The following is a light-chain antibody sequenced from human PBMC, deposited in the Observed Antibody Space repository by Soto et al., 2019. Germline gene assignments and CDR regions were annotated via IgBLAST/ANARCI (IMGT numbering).Light chain of an antibody. V-gene: IGKV3-15*01. CDR2: GTS. CDR3: QQYNNWPLT. J-gene: IGKJ4*01. Sequence: ETVMTQSPVTLSVSPGERATLSCRASQSVRDNLAWYQQKPGQPPRLLIYGTSTRATGIPARFSGSGSGTEFTLTISSLQSEDFAVYYCQQYNNWPLTFGGGTKLEIK. CDR1: QSVRDN.